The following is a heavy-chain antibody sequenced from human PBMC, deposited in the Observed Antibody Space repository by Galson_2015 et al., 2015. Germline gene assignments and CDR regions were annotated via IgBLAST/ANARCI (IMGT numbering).Heavy chain of an antibody. CDR3: ARDLGSGWYWVFDY. CDR2: TSYRSKWYT. Sequence: CAISGDSVSSNSAAWNWIRQSPSRGLEWLGRTSYRSKWYTDYAVSVKSRITINPDTSRNQFSLQLNSVTPEDTAVYYCARDLGSGWYWVFDYWGQGALATVSS. V-gene: IGHV6-1*01. J-gene: IGHJ4*02. CDR1: GDSVSSNSAA. D-gene: IGHD6-19*01.